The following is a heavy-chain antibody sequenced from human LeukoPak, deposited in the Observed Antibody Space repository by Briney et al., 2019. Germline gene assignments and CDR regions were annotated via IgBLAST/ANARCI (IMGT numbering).Heavy chain of an antibody. CDR3: TTELAGTTSY. CDR2: IKSKTDGGTT. J-gene: IGHJ4*02. Sequence: PGGSLRLSCAASGFTFSSYAMSWVRQAPGKGLEWVGRIKSKTDGGTTDYAAPVKGRFTISRDDSKNTLYVQMNSLKTEDTAVYYCTTELAGTTSYWGQGTLVTVSS. D-gene: IGHD6-13*01. CDR1: GFTFSSYA. V-gene: IGHV3-15*01.